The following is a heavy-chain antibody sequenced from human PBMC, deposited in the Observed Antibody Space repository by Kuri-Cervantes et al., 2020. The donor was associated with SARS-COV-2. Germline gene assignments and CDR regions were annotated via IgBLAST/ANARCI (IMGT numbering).Heavy chain of an antibody. Sequence: ASVKVSCKASGYTFTGYYMHWVRQAPGQGLEWMGWINPNSGGTNYAQKFQGRVTMTRDTSTSSVYMELTRLRSDDTAVYYCARSPQRTGDRKNEPWEQLVYYFDYWGQGTLVTVSS. D-gene: IGHD6-13*01. CDR2: INPNSGGT. CDR3: ARSPQRTGDRKNEPWEQLVYYFDY. CDR1: GYTFTGYY. J-gene: IGHJ4*02. V-gene: IGHV1-2*02.